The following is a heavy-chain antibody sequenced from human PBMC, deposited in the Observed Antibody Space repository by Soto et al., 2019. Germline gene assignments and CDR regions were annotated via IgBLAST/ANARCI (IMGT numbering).Heavy chain of an antibody. Sequence: ASVKVSCKASGYTFTSYDINWVRQAPGQGLEWMGWISAYNGNTNYAQKFQGRVTMTTDTSTGTAYMELRSLKSDDTAVYYCARDFAPAYSGYSDYWGRGTLVTVSS. J-gene: IGHJ4*02. CDR1: GYTFTSYD. CDR3: ARDFAPAYSGYSDY. D-gene: IGHD5-12*01. CDR2: ISAYNGNT. V-gene: IGHV1-18*01.